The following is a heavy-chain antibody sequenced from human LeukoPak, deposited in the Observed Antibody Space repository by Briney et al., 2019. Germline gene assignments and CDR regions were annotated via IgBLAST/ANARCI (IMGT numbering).Heavy chain of an antibody. Sequence: ASVKVSCKASGYTFTSYAMSWVRQAPGQGLEWMGWINTNTGNPTYAQGFTGRFVFSLDTSVSTAYLQISSLKAEDTAVYYCARPQRDTAMVTPFYGMDVWGQGTTVTVSS. CDR2: INTNTGNP. CDR1: GYTFTSYA. J-gene: IGHJ6*02. CDR3: ARPQRDTAMVTPFYGMDV. D-gene: IGHD5-18*01. V-gene: IGHV7-4-1*02.